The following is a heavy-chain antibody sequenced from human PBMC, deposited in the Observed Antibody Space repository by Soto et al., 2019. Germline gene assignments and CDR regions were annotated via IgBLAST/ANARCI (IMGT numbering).Heavy chain of an antibody. CDR2: IYYSGST. CDR3: ATRITMVRGQHGMDV. Sequence: SETLSLTCTVSGGSISSGGYYWSWIRQHPGKGLEWIGYIYYSGSTYYNPSLKSRVTISVDTSKNQFSLKLSSVTAADTAVYYCATRITMVRGQHGMDVWGQGTTVTVSS. CDR1: GGSISSGGYY. D-gene: IGHD3-10*01. V-gene: IGHV4-31*03. J-gene: IGHJ6*02.